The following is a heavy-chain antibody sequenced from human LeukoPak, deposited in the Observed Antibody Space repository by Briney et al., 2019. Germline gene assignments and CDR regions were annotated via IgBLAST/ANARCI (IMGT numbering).Heavy chain of an antibody. D-gene: IGHD3-10*01. Sequence: GGSLRLSCAASGFTFSSYGMHWVRQAPGEGLEWVANINQDGTEKYYVDSVKGRFIISRDYGKNSLYLQMNSLRVEDTAVYYCAKLAKYFYGSETFYFFEHWGQGTPVTASS. CDR2: INQDGTEK. V-gene: IGHV3-7*01. CDR1: GFTFSSYG. CDR3: AKLAKYFYGSETFYFFEH. J-gene: IGHJ4*02.